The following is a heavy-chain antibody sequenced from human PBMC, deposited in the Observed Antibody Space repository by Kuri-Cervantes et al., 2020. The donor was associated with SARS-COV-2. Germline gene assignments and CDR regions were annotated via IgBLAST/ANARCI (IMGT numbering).Heavy chain of an antibody. CDR2: INPNSGGT. D-gene: IGHD4-23*01. Sequence: ASVKVSCKASGYTFAGYYMHWVRQAPGQGLEWMGWINPNSGGTNYAQKFQGRVTMTRDTSISTAYMELSRLRSDDTAVYYCARAQRGLTVALDYWGQGTLVTVSS. V-gene: IGHV1-2*02. J-gene: IGHJ4*02. CDR3: ARAQRGLTVALDY. CDR1: GYTFAGYY.